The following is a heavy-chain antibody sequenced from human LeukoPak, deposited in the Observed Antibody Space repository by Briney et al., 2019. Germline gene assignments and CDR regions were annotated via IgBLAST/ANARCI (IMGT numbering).Heavy chain of an antibody. V-gene: IGHV4-39*01. J-gene: IGHJ4*02. D-gene: IGHD1-26*01. CDR2: IYYSGST. Sequence: SETLSLTCTVSGGSISSSSYYWGWIRQPPGKGLEWIGTIYYSGSTDYNPSLKSRVTISVDTSKNQFSLKLSSVTAADTAVYYCARHRGDSGSYFASYYFDYWGQGSLVTVSS. CDR3: ARHRGDSGSYFASYYFDY. CDR1: GGSISSSSYY.